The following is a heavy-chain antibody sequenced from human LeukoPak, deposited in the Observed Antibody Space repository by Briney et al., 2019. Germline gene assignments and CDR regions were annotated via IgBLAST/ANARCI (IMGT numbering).Heavy chain of an antibody. CDR2: IKQDGSEK. D-gene: IGHD2-15*01. CDR1: GFTFSSYW. Sequence: PGGSLRLSCAASGFTFSSYWMSWVRQAPGKGLEWVANIKQDGSEKYYVDSVKGRFTISRDNAKNSLYLQMNSLRAEDTALYYCARIVVVVAAPGYYFDYWGQGTLVTVSS. J-gene: IGHJ4*02. V-gene: IGHV3-7*03. CDR3: ARIVVVVAAPGYYFDY.